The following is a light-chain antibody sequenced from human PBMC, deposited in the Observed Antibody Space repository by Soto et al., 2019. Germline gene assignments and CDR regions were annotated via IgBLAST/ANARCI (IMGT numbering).Light chain of an antibody. CDR1: QSVSSNY. CDR2: GAS. Sequence: ETVLTQSPGTLSLSPGERATLSCRASQSVSSNYLAWYQHIPGQAPRLLIYGASSRATGIPDRFSGSGSGTDFTLTISRLEPEDFAVYYCQQYGSSPYTFGQGTKLEIK. CDR3: QQYGSSPYT. J-gene: IGKJ2*01. V-gene: IGKV3-20*01.